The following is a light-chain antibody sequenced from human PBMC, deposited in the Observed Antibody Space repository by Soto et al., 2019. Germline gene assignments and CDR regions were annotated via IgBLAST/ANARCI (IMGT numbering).Light chain of an antibody. Sequence: DIQMTQSPSSLSASVGDRVTITCQASQDISNYLNWYQQKPGKAPKLLIYDASNLETGVPSSFSGSGSGTDFTFTINSLQPEDIATYYCQQYDNLVTFGGGTKVDIK. J-gene: IGKJ4*01. V-gene: IGKV1-33*01. CDR2: DAS. CDR3: QQYDNLVT. CDR1: QDISNY.